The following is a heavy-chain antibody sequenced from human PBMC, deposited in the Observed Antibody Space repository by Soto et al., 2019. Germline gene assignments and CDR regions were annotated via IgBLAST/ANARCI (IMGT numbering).Heavy chain of an antibody. J-gene: IGHJ3*02. CDR1: GYTFFTYG. D-gene: IGHD4-17*01. V-gene: IGHV1-18*01. CDR3: ARDTPDYAVTTPVSFDI. Sequence: QAQLMQSGAEVKKPGASVTVSCKASGYTFFTYGVSWVRQAPGQGLEWMGWISAYNGKTNYAQKYQGRVTMTTDRSTNTAYMDLRSLRSDATAVYYCARDTPDYAVTTPVSFDIWGQGTMVTVSS. CDR2: ISAYNGKT.